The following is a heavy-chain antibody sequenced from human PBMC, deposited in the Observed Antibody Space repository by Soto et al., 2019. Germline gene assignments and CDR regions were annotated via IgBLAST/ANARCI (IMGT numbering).Heavy chain of an antibody. CDR3: ARGPRYYDSSGYYLDY. CDR2: INHSGST. D-gene: IGHD3-22*01. Sequence: PTETLSLTCAVYGGSFSVYYWSWIRQPPGKGLEWIGEINHSGSTNYNPSLKSRVTISVDTSKNQFSLKLSSVTAADTAVYYCARGPRYYDSSGYYLDYWGQGTLVTVSS. V-gene: IGHV4-34*01. CDR1: GGSFSVYY. J-gene: IGHJ4*02.